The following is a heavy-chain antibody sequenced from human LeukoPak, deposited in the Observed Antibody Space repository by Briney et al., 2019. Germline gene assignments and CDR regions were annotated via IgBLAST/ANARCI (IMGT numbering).Heavy chain of an antibody. CDR2: INPNSGGT. V-gene: IGHV1-2*02. CDR3: ARYSSAWMTFDY. D-gene: IGHD6-19*01. Sequence: ASVHVSCKTSGYTFTDYYMHWVRQAPGQGLEWMGWINPNSGGTKYAQRFQGRVTMTRDTSITTTYMELSRLASDDTALYYCARYSSAWMTFDYWGQGTLVTVSS. J-gene: IGHJ4*02. CDR1: GYTFTDYY.